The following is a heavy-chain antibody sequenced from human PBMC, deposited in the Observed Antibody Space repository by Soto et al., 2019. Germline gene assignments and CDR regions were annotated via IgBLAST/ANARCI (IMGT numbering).Heavy chain of an antibody. CDR3: ARDNGIAGSFDP. Sequence: VGSLRLSCAASGFTFSTYSMNWVRQAPGKGLEWISYITSSSTTIFYADSVKGRFTISRDNAKNSLYLQMNSLRDEDTSVYYCARDNGIAGSFDPWGQGTLVTVSS. J-gene: IGHJ5*02. CDR1: GFTFSTYS. V-gene: IGHV3-48*02. D-gene: IGHD6-13*01. CDR2: ITSSSTTI.